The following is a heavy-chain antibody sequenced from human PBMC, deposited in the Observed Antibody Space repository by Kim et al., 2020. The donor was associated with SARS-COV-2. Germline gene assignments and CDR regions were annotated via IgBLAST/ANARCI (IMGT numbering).Heavy chain of an antibody. D-gene: IGHD2-2*01. J-gene: IGHJ4*02. CDR3: VKDHGSQYQPPHEALDY. Sequence: VQGRFTISRDNSRNILHLQINSLRPEDTAVYYCVKDHGSQYQPPHEALDYWGQGTMVTVSS. V-gene: IGHV3-30*02.